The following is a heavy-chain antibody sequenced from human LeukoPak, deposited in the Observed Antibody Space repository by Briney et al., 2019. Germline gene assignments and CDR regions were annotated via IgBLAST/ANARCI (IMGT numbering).Heavy chain of an antibody. V-gene: IGHV1-2*02. J-gene: IGHJ4*02. Sequence: ASVKVSCKASGYFFTGYHVHWVRQAPGQGLEWMGWINPNSGGTNYAQKFQGRVTMTRDTSISTAYMELSRLRSDDTAVYYCALYPDSGYAAADYWGQGTLVTVSS. CDR1: GYFFTGYH. CDR3: ALYPDSGYAAADY. CDR2: INPNSGGT. D-gene: IGHD5-12*01.